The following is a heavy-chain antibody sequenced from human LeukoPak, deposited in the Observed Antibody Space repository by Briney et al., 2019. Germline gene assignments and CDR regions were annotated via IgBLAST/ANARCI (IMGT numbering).Heavy chain of an antibody. CDR3: AKAGAYSYGYNALDI. Sequence: PGGSLRLSCAASGLTFSSYAMSWVRQAPGKGLEWVSAISGSGHSTYYADSVKGRFTISRDNSKNTLYVQMNSLRAEDTAVYYCAKAGAYSYGYNALDIWGQGTMVTVSS. J-gene: IGHJ3*02. CDR2: ISGSGHST. CDR1: GLTFSSYA. V-gene: IGHV3-23*01. D-gene: IGHD5-18*01.